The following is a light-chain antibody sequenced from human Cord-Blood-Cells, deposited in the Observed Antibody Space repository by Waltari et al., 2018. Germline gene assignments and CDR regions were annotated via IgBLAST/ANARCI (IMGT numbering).Light chain of an antibody. V-gene: IGLV2-23*01. J-gene: IGLJ3*02. CDR3: CSYAVSSTWV. Sequence: QSALTQPASVSGSPGQSITISCTGNSSDVGSYNLVSWYQQHPGKDPQLMIYEGSKRPSGFSNLYSGSKSGNTASLTISGLQAEDEADYYCCSYAVSSTWVFGGGTKLTVL. CDR2: EGS. CDR1: SSDVGSYNL.